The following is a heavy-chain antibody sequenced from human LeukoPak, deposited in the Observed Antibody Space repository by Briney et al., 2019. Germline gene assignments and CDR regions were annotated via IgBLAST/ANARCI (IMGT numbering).Heavy chain of an antibody. D-gene: IGHD6-13*01. CDR3: ARDFGQQLVLDY. Sequence: PGRSLRLSCAASGFTFSSYGMHWVRRAPGKGLEWVAVIWYDGSNKYYADSVKGRFTISRDNSKNTLYLQMNSLRAEDTAVYYCARDFGQQLVLDYWGQGTLVTVSS. J-gene: IGHJ4*02. CDR1: GFTFSSYG. CDR2: IWYDGSNK. V-gene: IGHV3-33*01.